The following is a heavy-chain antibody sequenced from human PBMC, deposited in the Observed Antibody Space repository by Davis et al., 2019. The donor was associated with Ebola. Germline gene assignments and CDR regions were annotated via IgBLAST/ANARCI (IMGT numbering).Heavy chain of an antibody. J-gene: IGHJ6*02. D-gene: IGHD3-10*01. CDR3: ATGLLWFREGYYYYGMDV. CDR1: GYTFTSYY. V-gene: IGHV1-18*04. Sequence: SVTVSCLASGYTFTSYYTHWVRQAPGQGLEWMGRISAYYGNTNYAQKLQGRVTITTDTSTSTAYMELRSLRSEDTAVYYWATGLLWFREGYYYYGMDVWGQGTTVTVSS. CDR2: ISAYYGNT.